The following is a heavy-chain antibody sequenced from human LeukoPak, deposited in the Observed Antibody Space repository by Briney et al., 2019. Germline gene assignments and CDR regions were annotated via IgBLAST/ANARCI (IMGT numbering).Heavy chain of an antibody. CDR1: RFTFSDYP. CDR3: AKHLPGPYFDY. CDR2: FRSSDGST. Sequence: GRSLRLSCAASRFTFSDYPLHWVRQAPGKGLEWVSGFRSSDGSTYYADSVRGRFTISRDNSKNTLYLQMNNLRAEDTALYYCAKHLPGPYFDYWGQGTLVIVSS. V-gene: IGHV3-23*01. J-gene: IGHJ4*02.